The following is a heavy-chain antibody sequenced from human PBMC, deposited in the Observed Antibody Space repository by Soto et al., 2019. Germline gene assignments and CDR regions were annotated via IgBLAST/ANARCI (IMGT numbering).Heavy chain of an antibody. CDR2: IYWDDDK. CDR1: GFSLSTSGVG. CDR3: AHVYGGYDNFDY. D-gene: IGHD5-12*01. Sequence: QITLKESGPTLVKPTQTLTLTCTFSGFSLSTSGVGVGWIRQPPGKALEWLALIYWDDDKRYSPSLKSRLTIPKDPPKTQVVLTMTNMDPVDTATYYCAHVYGGYDNFDYWGQGTLVTVSS. J-gene: IGHJ4*02. V-gene: IGHV2-5*02.